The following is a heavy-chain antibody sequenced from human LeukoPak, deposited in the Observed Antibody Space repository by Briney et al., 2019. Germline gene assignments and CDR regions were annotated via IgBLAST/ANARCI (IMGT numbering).Heavy chain of an antibody. CDR2: IRYDGSDK. Sequence: GGSLRLSCAASGFTFSSYGMHWVRQAPGKGLEWVAFIRYDGSDKYYADSVQGPFGISRDISKNTVYLQMNSLRAEDTAMYYCAKDRGTYYYGSGSNLFARWGQGTLVTVSS. D-gene: IGHD3-10*01. CDR1: GFTFSSYG. J-gene: IGHJ4*02. V-gene: IGHV3-30*02. CDR3: AKDRGTYYYGSGSNLFAR.